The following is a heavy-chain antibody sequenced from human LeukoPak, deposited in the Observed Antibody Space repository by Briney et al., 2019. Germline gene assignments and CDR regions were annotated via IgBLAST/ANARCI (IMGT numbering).Heavy chain of an antibody. V-gene: IGHV4-39*01. J-gene: IGHJ6*03. D-gene: IGHD4-23*01. CDR1: GGSISSSSYY. CDR2: IYYSGST. CDR3: ARLMTTVVTGPYYYYYYMDV. Sequence: SETLPLACTVSGGSISSSSYYWGWIRQPPGKGLEWIGSIYYSGSTYYNPSLKSRVTISVDTSKNQFSLKLSSVTAADTAVYYCARLMTTVVTGPYYYYYYMDVWGKGTTVTVSS.